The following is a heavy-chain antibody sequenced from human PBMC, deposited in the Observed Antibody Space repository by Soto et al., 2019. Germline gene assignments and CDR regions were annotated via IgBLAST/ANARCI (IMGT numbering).Heavy chain of an antibody. CDR2: IYPGDSDT. J-gene: IGHJ3*02. CDR3: VRGGLYYYDRSGFTGAFDI. D-gene: IGHD3-22*01. CDR1: GYTFTAYW. V-gene: IGHV5-51*01. Sequence: PGESLKIYCKGSGYTFTAYWIGWVRQMPGRGLECLGIIYPGDSDTRYSPSFQCQVTISADKSTSTAHLQWSSMKASDTAMYYCVRGGLYYYDRSGFTGAFDIWGRGTMVTVSS.